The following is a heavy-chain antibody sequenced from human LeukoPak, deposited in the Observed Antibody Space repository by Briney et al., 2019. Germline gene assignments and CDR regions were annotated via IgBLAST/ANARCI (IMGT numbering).Heavy chain of an antibody. Sequence: SESLSLTCTVSGGSISSGGYYWSWIRQHPGKGLEWIGCIYYSGSTYYNPSLKSRVTISVDTSKNQFSLKLSSVTAADTAVYYCARGIVSYSSGEGPDYWGQGTLVTVSS. CDR3: ARGIVSYSSGEGPDY. CDR1: GGSISSGGYY. CDR2: IYYSGST. J-gene: IGHJ4*02. V-gene: IGHV4-31*03. D-gene: IGHD6-25*01.